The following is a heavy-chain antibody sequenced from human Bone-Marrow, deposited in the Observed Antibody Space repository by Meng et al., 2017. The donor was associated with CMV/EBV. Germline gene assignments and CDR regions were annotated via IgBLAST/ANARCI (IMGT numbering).Heavy chain of an antibody. Sequence: SETLSLTCSFSGVSISSYYWSWIRQPPGKGLEWIGYMYYGGSSNHNPSLKSRVTMSLDTSKNQFSLKMTSVTAADTAVNYCARHDYYDAFDIWGQGTMVTGSS. CDR1: GVSISSYY. CDR3: ARHDYYDAFDI. D-gene: IGHD4/OR15-4a*01. V-gene: IGHV4-59*13. J-gene: IGHJ3*02. CDR2: MYYGGSS.